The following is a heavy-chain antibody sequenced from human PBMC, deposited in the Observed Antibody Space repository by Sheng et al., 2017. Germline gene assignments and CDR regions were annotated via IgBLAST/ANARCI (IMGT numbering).Heavy chain of an antibody. CDR3: TRNAYGSGTYYPDY. Sequence: QLQLQESGPGLVKPSETLSLTCTVSGGSITSSFYYWGWIRQPPGKGLEWIGTIHYSGSAYYNPSLKSRVAISVDTSKNQFSLKLDSVTAADTAVYFCTRNAYGSGTYYPDYWGQGTLVTVSS. V-gene: IGHV4-39*07. CDR1: GGSITSSFYY. D-gene: IGHD3-10*01. J-gene: IGHJ4*02. CDR2: IHYSGSA.